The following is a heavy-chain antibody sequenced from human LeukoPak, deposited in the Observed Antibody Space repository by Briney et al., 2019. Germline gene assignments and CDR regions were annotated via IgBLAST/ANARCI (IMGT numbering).Heavy chain of an antibody. D-gene: IGHD2-2*01. CDR1: GGASSSYY. CDR3: ARATNYAGVFDY. J-gene: IGHJ4*02. CDR2: IYYSGST. Sequence: PSETLSLTCIVSGGASSSYYWSWIRQPPGKGLEWIGYIYYSGSTNYNPSLKSRVTMSVNTSKNQFSLKLSSVTAADTAVYYCARATNYAGVFDYWGQGTLVTVSS. V-gene: IGHV4-59*12.